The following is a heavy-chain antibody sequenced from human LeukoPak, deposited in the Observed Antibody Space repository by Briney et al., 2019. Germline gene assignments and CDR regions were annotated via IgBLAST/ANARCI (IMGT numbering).Heavy chain of an antibody. CDR1: GFSFSAYG. CDR2: IWYDGSSK. D-gene: IGHD6-13*01. V-gene: IGHV3-33*01. CDR3: ARSQSSSLIDY. J-gene: IGHJ4*02. Sequence: GRSLRLSCAASGFSFSAYGVHWVRQAPGKGLEWVAVIWYDGSSKDYADSVKGRFTLSRDNSKNTLYLQMNSLTVEDTAVYYCARSQSSSLIDYWGQGTLVTVSS.